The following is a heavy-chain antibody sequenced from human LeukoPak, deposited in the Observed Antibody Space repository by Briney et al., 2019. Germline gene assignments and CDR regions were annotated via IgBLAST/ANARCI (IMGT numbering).Heavy chain of an antibody. J-gene: IGHJ4*02. CDR2: IYYSGST. V-gene: IGHV4-39*01. CDR1: GGSISSSSYY. Sequence: SETLSLTCTVSGGSISSSSYYWGWIRQPPGKGLEWIGSIYYSGSTYYNPSLKSRVTISVDTSKNQFSLKLSSVTAADTAVYYCARQAPVTRPFDYWGQGTLVTVSS. D-gene: IGHD2-2*01. CDR3: ARQAPVTRPFDY.